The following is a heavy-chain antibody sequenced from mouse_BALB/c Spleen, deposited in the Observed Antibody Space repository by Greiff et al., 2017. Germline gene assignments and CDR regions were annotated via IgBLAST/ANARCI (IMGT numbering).Heavy chain of an antibody. V-gene: IGHV2-6*02. CDR3: AREVRRGTGYAMDY. J-gene: IGHJ4*01. CDR2: IWSDGCT. CDR1: GFSFTSYG. Sequence: VMLVESGPDLVAPAQSLSITCTASGFSFTSYGVSWVRQPPGKGLAWLVVIWSDGCTTYNSALISRLSISTDNSKSQVFLKMNSLQTDDTAMYYCAREVRRGTGYAMDYWGQGTSVTVAS. D-gene: IGHD2-14*01.